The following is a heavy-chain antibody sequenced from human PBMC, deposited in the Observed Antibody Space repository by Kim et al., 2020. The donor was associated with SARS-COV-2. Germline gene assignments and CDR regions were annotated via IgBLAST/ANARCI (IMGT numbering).Heavy chain of an antibody. D-gene: IGHD3-22*01. CDR1: GGSISSSSYY. CDR3: ARPVGFDSYYDSSGYYGYFDY. J-gene: IGHJ4*02. CDR2: IYYSGST. V-gene: IGHV4-39*01. Sequence: SETLSLTCTVSGGSISSSSYYWGWIRQPPGKGLEWIGSIYYSGSTYYNPSLKSRVTISVDTSKNQFSLKLSSVTAADTAVYYCARPVGFDSYYDSSGYYGYFDYWGQGTLVTVSS.